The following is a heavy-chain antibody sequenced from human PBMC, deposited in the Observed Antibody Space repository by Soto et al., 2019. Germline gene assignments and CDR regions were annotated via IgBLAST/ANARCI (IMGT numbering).Heavy chain of an antibody. V-gene: IGHV3-48*02. Sequence: GGSLRLSCAASGFTFSSYSMNWVRQAPGKGLEWVSYISSSSSTIYYADSVKGRFTISRDNAKNSLYLQMNSLRDEDTAVYYCAKEASGGATGYYFDYWGQGTLVTVSS. J-gene: IGHJ4*02. CDR2: ISSSSSTI. CDR3: AKEASGGATGYYFDY. D-gene: IGHD1-26*01. CDR1: GFTFSSYS.